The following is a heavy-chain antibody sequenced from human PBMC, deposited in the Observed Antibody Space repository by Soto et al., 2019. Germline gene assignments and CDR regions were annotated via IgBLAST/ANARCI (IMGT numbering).Heavy chain of an antibody. D-gene: IGHD6-19*01. V-gene: IGHV4-61*08. CDR1: GASLGSGGYF. Sequence: PAETLSLTCTVSGASLGSGGYFWACVRQRPGKGLEWLGYIYYSGGTNYNPSLKSRVTISLDKSKSQFSLRLISVTAADTAVYYCTREQSDDNYFDHWGQGTLVTVSS. CDR3: TREQSDDNYFDH. J-gene: IGHJ5*02. CDR2: IYYSGGT.